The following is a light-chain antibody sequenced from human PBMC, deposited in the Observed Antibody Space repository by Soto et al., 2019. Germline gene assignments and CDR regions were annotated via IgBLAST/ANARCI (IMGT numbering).Light chain of an antibody. J-gene: IGKJ2*01. CDR2: AAS. CDR1: QSISSY. Sequence: DIQMSQSPSSLSASVGDRVTITCRASQSISSYLNWYQQKPGKAPKLLIYAASSLQSGVPSRFSGSGSGTDFTFTISSLQTEDFATYYCQQSYSTLYTFGQGTKLEIK. V-gene: IGKV1-39*01. CDR3: QQSYSTLYT.